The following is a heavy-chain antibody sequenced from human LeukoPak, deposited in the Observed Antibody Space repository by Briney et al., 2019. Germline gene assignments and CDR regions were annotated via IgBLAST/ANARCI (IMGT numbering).Heavy chain of an antibody. CDR3: ARRARKGYCSSTSCYGDGPWFDP. CDR1: GGSFSGYY. V-gene: IGHV4-34*01. D-gene: IGHD2-2*01. Sequence: SETLSLTCAVYGGSFSGYYWSWIRQPPGKGLEWIGEINHSGSTNYNPSLKSRVTISVDTSKNQFSLKLSSVTAAATAVYYCARRARKGYCSSTSCYGDGPWFDPWGQGTLVTVSS. CDR2: INHSGST. J-gene: IGHJ5*02.